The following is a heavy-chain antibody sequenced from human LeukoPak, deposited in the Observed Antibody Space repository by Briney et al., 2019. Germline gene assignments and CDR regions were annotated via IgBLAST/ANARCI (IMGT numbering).Heavy chain of an antibody. CDR1: GGSISSGYY. V-gene: IGHV4-38-2*02. CDR2: IYHSGST. J-gene: IGHJ5*02. CDR3: ARDTFGSTRPSGFDP. Sequence: PSETLSLTCTVSGGSISSGYYWGWIRQPPGKGLEWIGSIYHSGSTYYNPSLKSRVTISVDTSKNQFSLKLSSVTAADTAVYYCARDTFGSTRPSGFDPWGQGTLVTVSS. D-gene: IGHD6-13*01.